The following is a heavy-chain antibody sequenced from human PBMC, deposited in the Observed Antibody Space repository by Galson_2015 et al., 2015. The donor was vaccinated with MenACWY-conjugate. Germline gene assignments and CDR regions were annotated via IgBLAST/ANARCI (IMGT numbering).Heavy chain of an antibody. CDR2: ISPIDSKT. CDR3: ARHPPGGRGMDV. V-gene: IGHV5-51*01. J-gene: IGHJ6*02. D-gene: IGHD1-26*01. CDR1: GYNFLPYW. Sequence: QSGAAVKKPGESLQISCKASGYNFLPYWVGWVRHVPGKGLAWVGLISPIDSKTRYSPAFEGRVTISADNSITTAYLQWNSLQASDTAMYYCARHPPGGRGMDVWGQGTTVTVSS.